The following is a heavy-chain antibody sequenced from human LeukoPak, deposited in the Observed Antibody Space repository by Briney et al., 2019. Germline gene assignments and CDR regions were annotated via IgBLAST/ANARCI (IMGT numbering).Heavy chain of an antibody. J-gene: IGHJ4*02. CDR1: GFTFSGSA. V-gene: IGHV3-73*01. CDR2: IRSKANSYAT. D-gene: IGHD6-19*01. CDR3: TVAGDFDY. Sequence: PGGSLRLSCAASGFTFSGSAMHWVRQASGKGLEWVGGIRSKANSYATAYAASVKGRFTISRDDSKNTAYLQMNSLKTEDTAVYYCTVAGDFDYWGQGTLVTVSS.